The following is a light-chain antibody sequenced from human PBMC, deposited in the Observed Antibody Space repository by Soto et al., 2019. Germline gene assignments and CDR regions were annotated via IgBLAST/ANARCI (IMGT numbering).Light chain of an antibody. J-gene: IGKJ1*01. CDR1: QSVSNY. V-gene: IGKV3D-15*01. CDR3: QQYRNWPRT. CDR2: DAS. Sequence: EIVMTQSPATLSVSPGERAALSCRASQSVSNYLAWYQQKPGQAPRLLIYDASNRATGIPARFSGSGSGTDFTLTISSLQSEDFAVYYCQQYRNWPRTFGQGTKVDIK.